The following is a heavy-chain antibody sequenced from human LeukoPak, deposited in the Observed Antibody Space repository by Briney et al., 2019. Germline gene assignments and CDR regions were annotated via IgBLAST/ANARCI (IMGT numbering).Heavy chain of an antibody. J-gene: IGHJ4*02. V-gene: IGHV3-9*01. CDR2: SRWHGAAI. D-gene: IGHD2/OR15-2a*01. CDR1: CVTFDDYG. CDR3: AKSSVPENTQFFDY. Sequence: GGSLRLSCAASCVTFDDYGMHCGRQSPGKGLEWVAGSRWHGAAIDYAESVKRRFTISRDSAQNSLFLQMNSLTTDDTALYYCAKSSVPENTQFFDYWARGSLVTVAS.